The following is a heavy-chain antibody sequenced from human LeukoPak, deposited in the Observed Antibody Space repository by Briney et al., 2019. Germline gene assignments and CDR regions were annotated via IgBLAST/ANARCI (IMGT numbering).Heavy chain of an antibody. D-gene: IGHD4-17*01. V-gene: IGHV3-30-3*01. J-gene: IGHJ4*02. CDR3: ARDPLSAHGDYAYLDY. CDR2: ISYDGSNK. CDR1: GFTFSSYA. Sequence: PGGSLRLSCAASGFTFSSYAMHWVRQAPGKGLEWVAVISYDGSNKYYADSVKGRFTISRDNSKNTLYLQMNSLRAEDTAVYYCARDPLSAHGDYAYLDYWGQGTLVTVSS.